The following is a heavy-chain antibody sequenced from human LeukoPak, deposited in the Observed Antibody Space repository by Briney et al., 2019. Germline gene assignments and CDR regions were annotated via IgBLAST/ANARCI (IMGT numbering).Heavy chain of an antibody. V-gene: IGHV3-30*04. D-gene: IGHD6-19*01. Sequence: GGSLRLSCAASGFTFSSYAMHWVRQAPGKGLEWVAVISYDGSNKYYADSVKGRFTISRDNSKNTLYLQMNSLRAEDTAVYYCARDGHFADIAVAGGAFDIWGQGTMVTVSS. CDR3: ARDGHFADIAVAGGAFDI. CDR2: ISYDGSNK. CDR1: GFTFSSYA. J-gene: IGHJ3*02.